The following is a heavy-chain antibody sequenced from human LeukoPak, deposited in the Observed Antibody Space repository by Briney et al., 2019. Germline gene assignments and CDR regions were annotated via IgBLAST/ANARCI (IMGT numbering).Heavy chain of an antibody. CDR3: ARLTTMIVVVPGDFDY. J-gene: IGHJ4*02. Sequence: GESLKISCXGSGYGFTSYWIGWVRQMPGKGLEWMGIIYPGDSDTRYSPSFQGQVTISADKSISTAYLQWSSLKASDTAMYYCARLTTMIVVVPGDFDYWGQGTLVTVSS. D-gene: IGHD3-22*01. CDR1: GYGFTSYW. CDR2: IYPGDSDT. V-gene: IGHV5-51*01.